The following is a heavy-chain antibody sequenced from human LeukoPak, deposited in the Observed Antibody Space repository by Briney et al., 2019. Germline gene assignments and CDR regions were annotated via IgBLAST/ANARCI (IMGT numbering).Heavy chain of an antibody. V-gene: IGHV5-10-1*01. Sequence: GEALKISCKGSGYSFTNYWINWVRQMPGKGLEWMGRIDPSDSYTYYGPSFQGHVTISADNSISTAYLQWSSLKASDTAMYYCARQYYYVSGSYYKNWFDPWGQGTLVTVSS. CDR2: IDPSDSYT. CDR3: ARQYYYVSGSYYKNWFDP. D-gene: IGHD3-10*01. J-gene: IGHJ5*02. CDR1: GYSFTNYW.